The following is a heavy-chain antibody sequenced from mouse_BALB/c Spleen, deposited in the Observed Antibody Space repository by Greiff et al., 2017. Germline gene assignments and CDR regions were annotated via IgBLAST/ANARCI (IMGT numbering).Heavy chain of an antibody. CDR3: ARQDYYGYGFAY. V-gene: IGHV5-12-1*01. D-gene: IGHD1-2*01. Sequence: EVQGVESGGGLVKPGGSLKLSCAASGFAFSSYDMSWVRQTPEKRLEWVAYISSGGGSTYYPDTVKGRFTISRDNAKNTLYLQMSSLKSEDTAMYYCARQDYYGYGFAYWGQGTLVTVSA. CDR2: ISSGGGST. J-gene: IGHJ3*01. CDR1: GFAFSSYD.